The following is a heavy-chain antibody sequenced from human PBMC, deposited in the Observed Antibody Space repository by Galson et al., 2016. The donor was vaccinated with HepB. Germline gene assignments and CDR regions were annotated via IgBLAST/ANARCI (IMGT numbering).Heavy chain of an antibody. D-gene: IGHD6-13*01. Sequence: SLRLSCAASGFTFSRYGIHWVRQGPGKGLEWVAVISWDRSCKDYADSVKGRFTISRDNSKSTLCLQMNSLRVEDTAVYYCAKDWGIGPSATGVYWGQGTLLTFSS. CDR1: GFTFSRYG. J-gene: IGHJ4*02. V-gene: IGHV3-30*18. CDR2: ISWDRSCK. CDR3: AKDWGIGPSATGVY.